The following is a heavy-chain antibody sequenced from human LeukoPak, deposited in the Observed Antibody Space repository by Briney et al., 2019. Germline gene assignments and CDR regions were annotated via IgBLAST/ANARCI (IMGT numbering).Heavy chain of an antibody. Sequence: GGSLRLSCAASGFTFTNYDMHWVRHATGRGLEWVSAIGIRGDTYYPGSVKGRFTISRENAKSSLYLQMNSLRAEDTAVYYCARGGIQVSGIDEIDHWGQGTLVTVSS. J-gene: IGHJ4*02. CDR2: IGIRGDT. V-gene: IGHV3-13*01. CDR3: ARGGIQVSGIDEIDH. D-gene: IGHD5-18*01. CDR1: GFTFTNYD.